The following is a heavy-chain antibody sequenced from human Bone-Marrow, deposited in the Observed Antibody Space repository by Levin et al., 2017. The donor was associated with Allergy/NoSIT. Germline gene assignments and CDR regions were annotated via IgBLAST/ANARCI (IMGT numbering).Heavy chain of an antibody. Sequence: ASVKVSCAVSGVTRNTYTLTWVRQPPGKGLEWVSSINTNSGYVHHGESVKGRFTISRDNSKKLLFLQMNRLRDEDTATYYCASRLTASGGLDVWGHGTTVTVSS. CDR2: INTNSGYV. J-gene: IGHJ6*02. D-gene: IGHD5-18*01. CDR3: ASRLTASGGLDV. CDR1: GVTRNTYT. V-gene: IGHV3-21*04.